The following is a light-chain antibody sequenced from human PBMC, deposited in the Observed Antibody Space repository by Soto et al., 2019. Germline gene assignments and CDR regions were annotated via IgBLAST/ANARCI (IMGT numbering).Light chain of an antibody. V-gene: IGKV3-15*01. CDR2: GAS. CDR1: QSISTK. Sequence: EIVMTQSPATLSKSPGESATFSCRASQSISTKLAWYQQRPGQAPRLLMYGASTGATGIPARFSGSGSGTEFTLTISSLQSEDFAVYYCQQYSEWVWTFGQGTKVDSK. J-gene: IGKJ1*01. CDR3: QQYSEWVWT.